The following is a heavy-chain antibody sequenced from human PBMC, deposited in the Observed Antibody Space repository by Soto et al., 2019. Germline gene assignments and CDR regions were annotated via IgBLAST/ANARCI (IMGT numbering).Heavy chain of an antibody. V-gene: IGHV4-59*12. CDR3: ASQTMVRGVISDY. J-gene: IGHJ4*02. Sequence: SETLSLTSPISGGTISYYYWSWIRQPPGKGLEWIGYIFNNGSTNYNPSLKSRVTISVDTSKNTLYLQMNSLRAEDTAVYYCASQTMVRGVISDYWGQGTLVTVSS. CDR1: GGTISYYY. D-gene: IGHD3-10*01. CDR2: IFNNGST.